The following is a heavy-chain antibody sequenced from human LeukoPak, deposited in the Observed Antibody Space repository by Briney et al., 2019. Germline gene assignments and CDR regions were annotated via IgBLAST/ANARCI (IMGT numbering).Heavy chain of an antibody. CDR3: AREAFGGVFPY. Sequence: ASVKVSCKASGYTFTGYYMHWVRQAPGQRLEWMGRINPSTGGTKYAQTFQGRVTLTRDTSDTTAYMDLSRLRSDDTAVYYCAREAFGGVFPYWGQGTLVTVSS. J-gene: IGHJ4*02. V-gene: IGHV1-2*06. CDR2: INPSTGGT. D-gene: IGHD3-16*01. CDR1: GYTFTGYY.